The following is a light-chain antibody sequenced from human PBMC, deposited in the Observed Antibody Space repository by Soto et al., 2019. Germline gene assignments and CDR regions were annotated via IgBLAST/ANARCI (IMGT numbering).Light chain of an antibody. CDR2: DVS. J-gene: IGLJ1*01. CDR1: SSDVGGYNY. V-gene: IGLV2-14*01. Sequence: QSALTQPASVSGSPGQSITISCTGTSSDVGGYNYVSWYQQHPGKAPKLMIYDVSNRPSGVCNRFSGSKSGNTASLTISGLQSEDEADYYCSSYTRSSLYVFGTGTKLTVL. CDR3: SSYTRSSLYV.